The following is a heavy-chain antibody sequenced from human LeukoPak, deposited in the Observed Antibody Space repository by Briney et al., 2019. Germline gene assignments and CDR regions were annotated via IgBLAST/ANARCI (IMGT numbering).Heavy chain of an antibody. J-gene: IGHJ4*02. CDR1: GFTFSSYS. CDR2: ISSSSSYI. Sequence: PGGSLRLSCAASGFTFSSYSMNWVRQAPGKGLEWVSSISSSSSYIYYADSVKGRFTISRDNAKNSLYLQMNSLRAEDTAVYYCAREALNYDFWSGYYPDYWGQGTLVTVSS. CDR3: AREALNYDFWSGYYPDY. V-gene: IGHV3-21*01. D-gene: IGHD3-3*01.